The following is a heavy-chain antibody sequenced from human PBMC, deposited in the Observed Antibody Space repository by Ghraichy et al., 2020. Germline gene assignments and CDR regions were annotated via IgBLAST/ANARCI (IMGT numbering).Heavy chain of an antibody. D-gene: IGHD1-14*01. CDR2: ISSSSSTI. V-gene: IGHV3-48*02. Sequence: GGSLRLSCAASGFLFNTYTMNWVRQAPGRGLEWVSYISSSSSTIYYADSVKGRFTISRDNAKNSLYLQMNSLRDDDTAVYYCARARYLSATRPYFDYWGQGSLVTVSS. CDR1: GFLFNTYT. CDR3: ARARYLSATRPYFDY. J-gene: IGHJ4*02.